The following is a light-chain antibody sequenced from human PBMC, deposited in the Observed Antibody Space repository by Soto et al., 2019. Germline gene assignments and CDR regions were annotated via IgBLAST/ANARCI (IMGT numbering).Light chain of an antibody. CDR2: AAS. CDR3: QKYDSAPWT. J-gene: IGKJ1*01. CDR1: QGISNY. Sequence: DIQMTQPPSSLSASVRDRVTITCRASQGISNYLAWYQQKPGKVPKLLIYAASTLQSGVPSRFSGSGSGTDFTLTISSLQPEDVATYYCQKYDSAPWTFCQGTKVEIK. V-gene: IGKV1-27*01.